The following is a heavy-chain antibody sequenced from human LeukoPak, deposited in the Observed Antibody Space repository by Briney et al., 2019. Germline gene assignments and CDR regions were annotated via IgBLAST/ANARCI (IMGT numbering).Heavy chain of an antibody. Sequence: GGSLRLSCAASGFTFSSYSMNWVRQAPGKGLEWVSSISSSSSYIYYADSVKGRFTISRDNAKNSLYLQMNSLRPEDTPVYYCARPANIVAATIPDYWGQGTLVTVSS. CDR2: ISSSSSYI. CDR3: ARPANIVAATIPDY. V-gene: IGHV3-21*01. J-gene: IGHJ4*02. CDR1: GFTFSSYS. D-gene: IGHD1-26*01.